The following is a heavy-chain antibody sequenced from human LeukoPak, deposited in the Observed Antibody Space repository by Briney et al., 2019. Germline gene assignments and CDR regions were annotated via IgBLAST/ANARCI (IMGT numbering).Heavy chain of an antibody. J-gene: IGHJ4*02. V-gene: IGHV3-23*01. Sequence: GGSLRLSCAASGFTFSSYAMSWVRQAPGKGLEWVSAISGSGGSTYYADSVKGRFTISRDNSKKTLYLQMNSLRAEDTAVYFCAKGSQDRDYYDSSGYYHDYWGQGTLVTVSS. CDR2: ISGSGGST. CDR3: AKGSQDRDYYDSSGYYHDY. D-gene: IGHD3-22*01. CDR1: GFTFSSYA.